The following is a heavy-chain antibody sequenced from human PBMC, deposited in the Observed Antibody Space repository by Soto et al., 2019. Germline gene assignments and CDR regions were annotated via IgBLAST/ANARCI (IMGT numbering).Heavy chain of an antibody. CDR2: TSSSSSYI. CDR1: GFTFRSYS. J-gene: IGHJ6*02. CDR3: ARAYCSGGSCYPYYYGMDV. V-gene: IGHV3-21*01. Sequence: KAGLSLRLSCAASGFTFRSYSMNWVRQAPWKGLEWVSSTSSSSSYIYYADSVKGRFTISRDNAKNSLYLQMNSLRAEDTAVYYCARAYCSGGSCYPYYYGMDVWGQGTTVTVSS. D-gene: IGHD2-15*01.